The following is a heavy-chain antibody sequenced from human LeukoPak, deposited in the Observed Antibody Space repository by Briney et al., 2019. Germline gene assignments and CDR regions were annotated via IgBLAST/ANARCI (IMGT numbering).Heavy chain of an antibody. V-gene: IGHV3-48*01. D-gene: IGHD3-3*01. J-gene: IGHJ6*03. CDR1: GFTFSRYS. CDR3: ARVWSGYDYMDV. Sequence: GGSLSLSCAASGFTFSRYSMNWVRQAPARGLEGVSYISSNSSTIYYADSVKGRFSISRDNAKNSLYLQMNSLRAEDAAVYYCARVWSGYDYMDVWGKGTTVTVSS. CDR2: ISSNSSTI.